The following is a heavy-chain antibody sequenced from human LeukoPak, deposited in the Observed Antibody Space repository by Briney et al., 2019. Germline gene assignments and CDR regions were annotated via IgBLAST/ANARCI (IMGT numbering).Heavy chain of an antibody. CDR3: XXXXXGLPFPRHMDV. D-gene: IGHD2-21*02. CDR1: G. CDR2: IVGGAGGT. V-gene: IGHV3-23*01. J-gene: IGHJ6*03. Sequence: GXXXVRXXXGXGLXXXSGIVGGAGGTXYADSVKGGFTISRXXXKXXLYLQMNRLRAEDTAVYYXXXXXXGLPFPRHMDVWGKGTTVTVSS.